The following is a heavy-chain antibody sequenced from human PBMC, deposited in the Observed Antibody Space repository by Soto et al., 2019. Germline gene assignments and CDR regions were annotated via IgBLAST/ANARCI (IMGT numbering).Heavy chain of an antibody. V-gene: IGHV1-8*02. CDR1: RYTFTIYR. CDR2: MNPNSGNT. J-gene: IGHJ6*02. CDR3: ARGGLGDYDILTGYYSYYYYYGMDV. Sequence: SVKGSCNASRYTFTIYRIRWVRQAPVQGLEWMGWMNPNSGNTGYAQKFQGRVTMTRNTSISTAYMELSSLRSEDTAVYYCARGGLGDYDILTGYYSYYYYYGMDVWGQGTTVTVSS. D-gene: IGHD3-9*01.